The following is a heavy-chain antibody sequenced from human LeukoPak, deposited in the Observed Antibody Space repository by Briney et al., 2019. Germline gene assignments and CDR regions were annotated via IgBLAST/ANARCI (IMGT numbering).Heavy chain of an antibody. J-gene: IGHJ4*02. CDR1: GYTFTSYY. V-gene: IGHV1-46*01. Sequence: GASVTVSCKASGYTFTSYYMHWVRQAPGQGLEWMGIINPSGGSTSYAQKFQGRVTMTRDMSTSTVYMELSSLRSEDTAVYYCARGSYDSSGYYDKDYWGQGTLVTVSS. D-gene: IGHD3-22*01. CDR3: ARGSYDSSGYYDKDY. CDR2: INPSGGST.